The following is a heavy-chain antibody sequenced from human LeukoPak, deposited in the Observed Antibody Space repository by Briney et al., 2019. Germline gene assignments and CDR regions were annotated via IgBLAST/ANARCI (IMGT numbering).Heavy chain of an antibody. CDR2: IYNGGST. CDR3: ARASQWLAFDY. Sequence: GGSLRLSCAASGFTVSSNCMSWVRQAPGKGLEWVSVIYNGGSTKYADSVKGRFTISRDNSENTLYLQMNSLRDEDTAVYFCARASQWLAFDYWGQGTLVTVSS. V-gene: IGHV3-66*01. D-gene: IGHD6-19*01. CDR1: GFTVSSNC. J-gene: IGHJ4*02.